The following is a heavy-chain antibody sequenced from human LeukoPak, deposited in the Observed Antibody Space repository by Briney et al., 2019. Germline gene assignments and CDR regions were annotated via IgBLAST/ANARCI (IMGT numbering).Heavy chain of an antibody. V-gene: IGHV3-49*04. CDR1: GFTFGDYA. CDR3: ARERRIYQLPKVDYYYYMDV. D-gene: IGHD2-2*01. J-gene: IGHJ6*03. Sequence: GGSLRLSCTASGFTFGDYAMSWVRQAPGKGLEWVGFFRSKAYGGTTEYAASVKGRFTISRDDSKNTLYLQMNSLRAEDTAVYYCARERRIYQLPKVDYYYYMDVWGKGTTVTISS. CDR2: FRSKAYGGTT.